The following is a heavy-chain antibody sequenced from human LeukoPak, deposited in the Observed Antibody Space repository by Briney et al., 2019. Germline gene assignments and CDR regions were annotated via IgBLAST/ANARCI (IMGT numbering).Heavy chain of an antibody. Sequence: SETLSLTCTVSGGSISSYYWSWIRQPPGKGLEWIGYIYYSGSTNYNPSLKSRVTISVDTSKNQFSLKLSSVTAADTAVYYCARETGGYNPDFDYWGQGTLVTVSS. V-gene: IGHV4-59*12. CDR2: IYYSGST. CDR1: GGSISSYY. CDR3: ARETGGYNPDFDY. D-gene: IGHD5-24*01. J-gene: IGHJ4*02.